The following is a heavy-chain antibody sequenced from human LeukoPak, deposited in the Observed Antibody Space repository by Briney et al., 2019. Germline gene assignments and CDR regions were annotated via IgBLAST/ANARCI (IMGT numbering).Heavy chain of an antibody. Sequence: ASVKVPCKASGYSFSYFAINWVRQAPGQGLEWMGWISGYNGNTNYAQKSEGRLTLTTDTATSTVHMELRNLRSDDTAVYYCARGLDAAAGLANFDYWGQGTLVTVSS. CDR1: GYSFSYFA. J-gene: IGHJ4*02. V-gene: IGHV1-18*01. CDR2: ISGYNGNT. CDR3: ARGLDAAAGLANFDY. D-gene: IGHD6-25*01.